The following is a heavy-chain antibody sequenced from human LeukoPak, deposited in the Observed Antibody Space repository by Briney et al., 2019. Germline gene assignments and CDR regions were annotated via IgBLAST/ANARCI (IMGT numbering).Heavy chain of an antibody. CDR2: ISGNNGNR. CDR3: ARDPRDYEAGYYYYYGMDV. J-gene: IGHJ6*02. CDR1: GYTFTSYG. D-gene: IGHD4-17*01. V-gene: IGHV1-18*01. Sequence: ASVKVSCKSSGYTFTSYGISWVRQAPGQGLEWMGWISGNNGNRNYTQKLQGRVTMTTDTSTSTAYMELKSLRSDDTAVYYCARDPRDYEAGYYYYYGMDVWGQGTTVTVAS.